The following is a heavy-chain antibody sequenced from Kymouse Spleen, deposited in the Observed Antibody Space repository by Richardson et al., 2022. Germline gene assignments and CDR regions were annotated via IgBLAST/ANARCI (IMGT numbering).Heavy chain of an antibody. CDR2: INHSGST. CDR1: GGSFSGYY. CDR3: ASIVGATDYYYGMDV. Sequence: QVQLQQWGAGLLKPSETLSLTCAVYGGSFSGYYWSWIRQPPGKGLEWIGEINHSGSTNYNPSLKSRVTISVDTSKNQFSLKLSSVTAADTAVYYCASIVGATDYYYGMDVWGQGTTVTVSS. J-gene: IGHJ6*02. D-gene: IGHD1-26*01. V-gene: IGHV4-34*01.